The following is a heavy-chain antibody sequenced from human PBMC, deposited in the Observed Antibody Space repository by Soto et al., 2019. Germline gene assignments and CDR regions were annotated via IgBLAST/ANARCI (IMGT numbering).Heavy chain of an antibody. CDR3: AKEEGVTTLHHYYYYGMDV. V-gene: IGHV3-33*06. D-gene: IGHD4-4*01. Sequence: PGGSLRLSCEATGFSFTTYGMHWVRQAPGKGLEWVAVIGYDGNNKYSADSVEGRFPISRDNSKNTLYLQMNSLRAEDTAVYYCAKEEGVTTLHHYYYYGMDVWGQGTTVTVSS. J-gene: IGHJ6*02. CDR1: GFSFTTYG. CDR2: IGYDGNNK.